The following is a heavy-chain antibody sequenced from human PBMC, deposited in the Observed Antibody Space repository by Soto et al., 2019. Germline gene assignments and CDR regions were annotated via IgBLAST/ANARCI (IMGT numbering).Heavy chain of an antibody. D-gene: IGHD6-13*01. J-gene: IGHJ4*02. CDR1: GFTFSLYA. CDR2: ISGSDGGT. V-gene: IGHV3-23*01. Sequence: EVELLESGGGLVQPGGSLRLSCAASGFTFSLYAMSWVRQAPGKGLEWVSHISGSDGGTYYADSVKGRFTISRDNSKNTPYLQMNSLRAEDSAVYYCARDQELPEYWGQGTLVTVSS. CDR3: ARDQELPEY.